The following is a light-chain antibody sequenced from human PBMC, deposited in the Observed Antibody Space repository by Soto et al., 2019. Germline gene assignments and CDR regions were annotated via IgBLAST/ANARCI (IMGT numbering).Light chain of an antibody. CDR1: SSDVGGYNF. CDR2: EVN. V-gene: IGLV2-14*01. Sequence: QSALTQPASVSGSPGQSITISCTGTSSDVGGYNFVSWYEQHPGKAPKLIIYEVNGRPSGVSDRFSGSKSGNTASLTISGLQAVDEADYYCSSYTSSNTLVVFGGGTKVTVL. CDR3: SSYTSSNTLVV. J-gene: IGLJ2*01.